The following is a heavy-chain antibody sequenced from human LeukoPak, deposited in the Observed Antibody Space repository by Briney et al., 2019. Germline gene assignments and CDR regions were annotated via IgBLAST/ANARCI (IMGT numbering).Heavy chain of an antibody. CDR1: GGTFSSYA. CDR3: ARFMYCSSTSCSTAFDY. V-gene: IGHV1-69*04. Sequence: SVKVSCEASGGTFSSYAISWVRQAPGQGLEWMGRIIPILGIANYAQKFQGRVTITADKSTSTAYMELSSLRSEDTAVYYCARFMYCSSTSCSTAFDYWGQGTLVTVSS. CDR2: IIPILGIA. J-gene: IGHJ4*02. D-gene: IGHD2-2*01.